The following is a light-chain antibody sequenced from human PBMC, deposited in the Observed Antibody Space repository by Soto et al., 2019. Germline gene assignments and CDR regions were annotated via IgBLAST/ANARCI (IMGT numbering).Light chain of an antibody. CDR2: VNSDASH. CDR3: QTWDTGIGV. V-gene: IGLV4-69*01. Sequence: QPVLTQSPSASASLGASVKLTCTLSSGHSNYAIAWHQQQPEKGPRYLMKVNSDASHIKGDGIPDRFSGSSSGAERYLTISSLQSEDEADYYCQTWDTGIGVFGGGTKVTVL. J-gene: IGLJ2*01. CDR1: SGHSNYA.